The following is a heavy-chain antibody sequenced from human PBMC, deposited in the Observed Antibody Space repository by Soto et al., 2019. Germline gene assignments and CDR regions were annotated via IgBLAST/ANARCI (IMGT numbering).Heavy chain of an antibody. Sequence: QVQLVQPGAEVKKPGSSVKVSCKASGGTFNNYAISWVRQAPGQGLEWRGGIVPIFNTSHFAEEFQGRLTLTADKSTCTAFMELIGIRSDDTSVYFCATQQQLTTFEFWGQGTLVSVAS. CDR3: ATQQQLTTFEF. J-gene: IGHJ4*02. CDR1: GGTFNNYA. V-gene: IGHV1-69*06. D-gene: IGHD6-13*01. CDR2: IVPIFNTS.